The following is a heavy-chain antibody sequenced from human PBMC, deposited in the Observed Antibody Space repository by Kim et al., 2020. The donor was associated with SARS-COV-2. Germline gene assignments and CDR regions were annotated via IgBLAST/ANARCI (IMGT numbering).Heavy chain of an antibody. Sequence: GGSLRLSCAASGFIFDDFAIHWVRQAPGKGLEWVSGISWNSNSVGYADPVKGRFTTSRDNAKNAVYLQMNSLRIEDTGFYYCAKGSGAYYWDNSAYGWGQGTLVTVSS. J-gene: IGHJ4*02. CDR1: GFIFDDFA. CDR2: ISWNSNSV. V-gene: IGHV3-9*01. CDR3: AKGSGAYYWDNSAYG. D-gene: IGHD3-22*01.